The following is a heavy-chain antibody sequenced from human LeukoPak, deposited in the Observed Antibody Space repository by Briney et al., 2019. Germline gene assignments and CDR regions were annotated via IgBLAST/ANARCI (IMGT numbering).Heavy chain of an antibody. Sequence: SSETLSLTCTVSGGSISSSSYYWGWVRQPPGKGLEWIGSIYYSGSTYYNPSLKSRVTISVDTSKNQCSLKLGSVTAADTAVYYCARQGPYCGGDCYTKPDFDYWGQGNLVPVSS. CDR1: GGSISSSSYY. V-gene: IGHV4-39*01. D-gene: IGHD2-21*02. CDR2: IYYSGST. J-gene: IGHJ4*02. CDR3: ARQGPYCGGDCYTKPDFDY.